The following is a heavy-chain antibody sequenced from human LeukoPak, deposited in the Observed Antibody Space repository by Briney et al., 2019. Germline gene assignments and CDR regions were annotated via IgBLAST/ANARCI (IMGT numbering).Heavy chain of an antibody. CDR2: IYPGDSDT. D-gene: IGHD2-15*01. J-gene: IGHJ5*02. V-gene: IGHV5-51*01. Sequence: HGESLKTSCKGSGYSFTSYWIGWVRQMPGKGLEWMGIIYPGDSDTRYSPSFQGQVTISADKSISTAYLQWSSLKASDTAMYYCARLPRYCSGGSCYKFDPWGQGTLVTVSS. CDR1: GYSFTSYW. CDR3: ARLPRYCSGGSCYKFDP.